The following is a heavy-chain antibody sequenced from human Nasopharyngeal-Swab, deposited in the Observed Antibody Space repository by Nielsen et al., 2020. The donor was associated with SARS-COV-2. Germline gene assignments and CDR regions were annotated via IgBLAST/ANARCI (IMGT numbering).Heavy chain of an antibody. CDR3: AKDVHADYGGIDY. Sequence: GGSLRLSCAASGFTFSNSGMDWVRQAPGKGLEWVAVISYDGSNEYYGDSVKGRFTISRDNSKNTPYLQMNSLRVDDTAVYYCAKDVHADYGGIDYWGQGILVTVSS. V-gene: IGHV3-30*18. CDR1: GFTFSNSG. J-gene: IGHJ4*02. CDR2: ISYDGSNE. D-gene: IGHD4/OR15-4a*01.